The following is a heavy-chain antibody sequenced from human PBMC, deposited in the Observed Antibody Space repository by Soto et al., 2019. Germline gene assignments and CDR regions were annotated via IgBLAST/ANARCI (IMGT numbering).Heavy chain of an antibody. V-gene: IGHV3-23*01. Sequence: GGSLRLSCAASGFTFSNYAMTWVRQAPGKGLEWVSGISGSGGSTFYAGSVKGRFAISRDNSKNTLYLQMNSLRAEDTAIYYCAKFFVETGGSSGWPWSFHFWGQGTLVTVSS. CDR3: AKFFVETGGSSGWPWSFHF. J-gene: IGHJ4*02. CDR2: ISGSGGST. D-gene: IGHD6-25*01. CDR1: GFTFSNYA.